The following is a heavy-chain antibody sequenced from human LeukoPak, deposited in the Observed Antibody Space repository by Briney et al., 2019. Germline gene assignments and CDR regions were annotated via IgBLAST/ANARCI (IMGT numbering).Heavy chain of an antibody. CDR1: GYSISSGYY. D-gene: IGHD1-26*01. V-gene: IGHV4-38-2*02. Sequence: PSETLSLTCTVSGYSISSGYYWGWIRQPPGKGLEWIGSIYHSGSNYYNPSLKSRVTISVDTSKNQFSLKLNSVTAADTAVYYCARVYSGSYGTHYYYYYMDVWGKGTTVTVSS. CDR3: ARVYSGSYGTHYYYYYMDV. CDR2: IYHSGSN. J-gene: IGHJ6*03.